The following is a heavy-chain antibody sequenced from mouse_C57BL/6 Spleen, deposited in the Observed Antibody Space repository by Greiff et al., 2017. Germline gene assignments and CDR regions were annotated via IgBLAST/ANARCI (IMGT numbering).Heavy chain of an antibody. J-gene: IGHJ1*03. CDR3: TREYFDV. V-gene: IGHV5-9-1*02. CDR2: ISTGGDYI. CDR1: GFTFSSYA. Sequence: EVKLMQSGEGLVKPGGSLKLSCAASGFTFSSYAMSWVRQTPEKRLEWVAYISTGGDYIYYADTVKGRFTISRDNARNTLYLHMSSLKSEDTAMYYCTREYFDVWGTGTTVTVSS.